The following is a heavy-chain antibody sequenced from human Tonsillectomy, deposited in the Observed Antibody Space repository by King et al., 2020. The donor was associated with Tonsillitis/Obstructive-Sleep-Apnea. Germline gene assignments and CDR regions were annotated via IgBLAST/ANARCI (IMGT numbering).Heavy chain of an antibody. V-gene: IGHV3-64D*06. D-gene: IGHD3-10*01. CDR2: ISSNGGNT. J-gene: IGHJ6*03. Sequence: VQLVESGGGLVQPGGSLRLSCSASGFTFTSFAMHWVRQAPGKGLEYVSAISSNGGNTYSADSVKGRFTISRDNSKNTLYLQMGSLRAEDTAVYYCVKATSGEFYYYYMDVWGKGTTVTVSS. CDR3: VKATSGEFYYYYMDV. CDR1: GFTFTSFA.